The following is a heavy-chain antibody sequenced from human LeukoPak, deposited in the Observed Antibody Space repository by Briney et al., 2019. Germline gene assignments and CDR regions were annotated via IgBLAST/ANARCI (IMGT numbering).Heavy chain of an antibody. V-gene: IGHV4-61*02. CDR2: IYTSGST. CDR3: ARERSGSYYLDAFDI. CDR1: GGSISSGSYY. D-gene: IGHD1-26*01. Sequence: PSQTLSLTCTVSGGSISSGSYYWRWIRQPAGKGLEWIGRIYTSGSTNYNPSLKSRVTISVDTSKNQFSLKLSSVTAADTAVYYCARERSGSYYLDAFDIWGQGTMVTVSS. J-gene: IGHJ3*02.